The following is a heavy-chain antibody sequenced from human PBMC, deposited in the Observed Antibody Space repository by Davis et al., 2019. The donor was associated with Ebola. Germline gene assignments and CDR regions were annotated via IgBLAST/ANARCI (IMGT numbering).Heavy chain of an antibody. CDR3: ARDIYCGGGSCYFYGVDV. CDR1: GYTFTSYA. V-gene: IGHV1-69*04. D-gene: IGHD2-15*01. Sequence: AASVKVSCKASGYTFTSYAISWVRQAPGQGLECMGRIIPILGIANYAQKFQGRVTITADKSTSTAYMELSSLRSEDTAVYYCARDIYCGGGSCYFYGVDVWGQGTTVTVSS. CDR2: IIPILGIA. J-gene: IGHJ6*02.